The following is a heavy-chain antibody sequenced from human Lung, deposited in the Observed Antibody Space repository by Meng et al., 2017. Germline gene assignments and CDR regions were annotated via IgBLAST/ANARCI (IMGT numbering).Heavy chain of an antibody. Sequence: QGQRVQAGAEGKTPGASVKVSCKPSGYNFPDYYIHWVRRAPGQGLEWMGRINPKSGDTHYAQKFQARVTMTGDTSISTAYMELSGLRSDDTAVYYCARDEDISAAGYLLGDFWGQGTLVTVSS. CDR1: GYNFPDYY. CDR2: INPKSGDT. J-gene: IGHJ4*02. CDR3: ARDEDISAAGYLLGDF. V-gene: IGHV1-2*06. D-gene: IGHD6-13*01.